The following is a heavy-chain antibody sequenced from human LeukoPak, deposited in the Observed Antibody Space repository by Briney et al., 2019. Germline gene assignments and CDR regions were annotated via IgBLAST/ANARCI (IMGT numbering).Heavy chain of an antibody. J-gene: IGHJ4*02. D-gene: IGHD2-21*02. CDR2: IYYTGST. V-gene: IGHV4-38-2*01. CDR1: GYSISSGYY. Sequence: SETLSLTCAVSGYSISSGYYWGWIRQPPGKGQEWIGTIYYTGSTYYNPSLKSRVTISVDTSKNQFSLKLSSVTAADTAVYYCVTYCGGDCYRAFDYWGQGTLVTVTS. CDR3: VTYCGGDCYRAFDY.